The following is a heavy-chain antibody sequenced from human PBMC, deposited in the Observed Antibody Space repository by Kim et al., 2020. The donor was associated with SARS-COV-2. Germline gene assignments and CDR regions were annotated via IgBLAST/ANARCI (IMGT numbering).Heavy chain of an antibody. CDR3: AKEKSRIWVY. D-gene: IGHD3-16*01. Sequence: GGSLRLSCAASGFIFHEYTMHWVRQAPGKGLEWVALITLDGASTFYADSVKGRFTISRDNSENSLYMQMNSLTFEDSALYYCAKEKSRIWVYWGQGTLVT. CDR2: ITLDGAST. CDR1: GFIFHEYT. V-gene: IGHV3-43*01. J-gene: IGHJ4*02.